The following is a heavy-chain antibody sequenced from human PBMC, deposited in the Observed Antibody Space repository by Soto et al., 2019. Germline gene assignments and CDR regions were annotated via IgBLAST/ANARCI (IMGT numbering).Heavy chain of an antibody. CDR3: ARARPHITIFGVAHRSYGMDV. J-gene: IGHJ6*02. D-gene: IGHD3-3*01. CDR1: GGTFSSYA. V-gene: IGHV1-69*06. CDR2: IIPIFGTA. Sequence: SVKVSCKASGGTFSSYAISWVRQAPGQGLEWMGGIIPIFGTANYAQKFQGRVTITADKSTSTAYMELSSLRSEDTAVYYCARARPHITIFGVAHRSYGMDVWGQGATVTVSS.